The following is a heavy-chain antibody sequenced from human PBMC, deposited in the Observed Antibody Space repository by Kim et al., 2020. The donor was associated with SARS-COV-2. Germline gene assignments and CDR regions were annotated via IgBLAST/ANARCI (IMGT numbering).Heavy chain of an antibody. D-gene: IGHD1-26*01. Sequence: KCRFTIYRDNSKNTLYLQMNSMRAEDTAVYYCARDDSGSYYGGDYYGMDVWGQGTTVTVSS. V-gene: IGHV3-66*01. CDR3: ARDDSGSYYGGDYYGMDV. J-gene: IGHJ6*02.